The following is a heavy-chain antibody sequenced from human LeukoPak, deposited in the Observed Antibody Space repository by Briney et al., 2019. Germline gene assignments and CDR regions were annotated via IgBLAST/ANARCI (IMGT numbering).Heavy chain of an antibody. CDR1: GFTFSRHS. D-gene: IGHD4-17*01. Sequence: GGSLRLSCAASGFTFSRHSMNWVRQAPGKGLEWVSSISSSSGYIYYADSEKGRFTISRDNAKNSLYLQMNSLRAEDTAVYYCAKTLTTASLDAFDIWGQGTMVTVSS. J-gene: IGHJ3*02. V-gene: IGHV3-21*01. CDR2: ISSSSGYI. CDR3: AKTLTTASLDAFDI.